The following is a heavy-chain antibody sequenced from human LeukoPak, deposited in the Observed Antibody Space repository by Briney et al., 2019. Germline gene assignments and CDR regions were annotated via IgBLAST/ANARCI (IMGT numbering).Heavy chain of an antibody. CDR2: INPNSGGT. CDR3: ARRLSRLSHQFDY. J-gene: IGHJ4*02. D-gene: IGHD2/OR15-2a*01. V-gene: IGHV1-2*02. CDR1: GYTFTGYY. Sequence: ASVKVSCKASGYTFTGYYMHWVRQAPGQGLEWMGWINPNSGGTSYAQKFQGRVTMTRDTSISTAYMELSRLRSDDTAVYYCARRLSRLSHQFDYWGQGTLVTVSS.